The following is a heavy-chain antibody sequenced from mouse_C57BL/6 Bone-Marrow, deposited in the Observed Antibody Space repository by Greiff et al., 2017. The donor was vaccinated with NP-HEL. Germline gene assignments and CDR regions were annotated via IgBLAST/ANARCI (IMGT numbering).Heavy chain of an antibody. CDR2: ISDGGSYT. J-gene: IGHJ1*03. D-gene: IGHD6-1*01. CDR3: ARGGGNFDV. Sequence: DVMLVESGGGLVKPGGSLKLSCAASGFTFSSYAMSWVRQTPEKRLEWVATISDGGSYTYYPDNVKGRFTISRDNAKNNLYLQMSHLKSEDTTMYYCARGGGNFDVWGTGTTVTVSS. CDR1: GFTFSSYA. V-gene: IGHV5-4*03.